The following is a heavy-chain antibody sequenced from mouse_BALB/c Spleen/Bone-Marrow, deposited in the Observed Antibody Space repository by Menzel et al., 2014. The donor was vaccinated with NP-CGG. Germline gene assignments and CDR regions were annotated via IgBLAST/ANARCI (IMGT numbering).Heavy chain of an antibody. Sequence: EVQLVESGGGLVKPGGSLKLSCAATGFTFNRYVMSWVRQTPEKRLEWVASIRVGGSYSFYPDSVKGRFTISRDNAKNSLYLQMSSLRSEDTAMFYCARRGYGNHGYYAMDYWGQGTSVTVSS. CDR1: GFTFNRYV. J-gene: IGHJ4*01. V-gene: IGHV5-9-3*01. D-gene: IGHD2-1*01. CDR2: IRVGGSYS. CDR3: ARRGYGNHGYYAMDY.